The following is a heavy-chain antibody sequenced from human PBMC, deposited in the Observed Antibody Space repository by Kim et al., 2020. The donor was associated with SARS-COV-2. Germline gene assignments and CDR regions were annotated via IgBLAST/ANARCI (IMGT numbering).Heavy chain of an antibody. CDR1: GVSISSSSYY. CDR2: IYYSGST. Sequence: SESLSLTCTVSGVSISSSSYYWGWIRQPPGKWLEWIGSIYYSGSTYYNWSLKSRVTIFVDTSKNKFSLKLSSVTAADTALYYCARRLIRITIFGVVYDA. V-gene: IGHV4-39*01. J-gene: IGHJ3*01. D-gene: IGHD3-3*01. CDR3: ARRLIRITIFGVVYDA.